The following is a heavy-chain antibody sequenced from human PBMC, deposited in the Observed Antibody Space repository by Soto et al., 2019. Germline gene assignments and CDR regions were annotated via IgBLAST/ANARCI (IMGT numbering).Heavy chain of an antibody. CDR1: GFSFNSYG. D-gene: IGHD2-2*01. CDR3: ARDLWGGPAAFDY. V-gene: IGHV3-33*01. Sequence: QVQLVESGGGVVQPGRSLRLSCVASGFSFNSYGMHWVRQAPGKGLEWVAVIWYDGSNKYYADSVKGRFTISRDNSKNTMYLRMNSRRAEDTAVYYCARDLWGGPAAFDYWGQGTLVTVSS. J-gene: IGHJ4*02. CDR2: IWYDGSNK.